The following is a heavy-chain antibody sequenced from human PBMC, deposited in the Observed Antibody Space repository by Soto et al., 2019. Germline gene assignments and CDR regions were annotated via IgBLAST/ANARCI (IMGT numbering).Heavy chain of an antibody. CDR3: ARQGQWLTPDKVDYFDY. D-gene: IGHD6-19*01. V-gene: IGHV4-39*01. Sequence: QLQLQESGPGLVKPSETLSLTCTVSGGSISSSSYYWGWIRQPPGKGLEWIGSIYYSGSTYYNPSLKRRVTISVDTSKNQFSLKLSSVTAADTAVYYCARQGQWLTPDKVDYFDYWGQGTLVTVSS. CDR1: GGSISSSSYY. J-gene: IGHJ4*02. CDR2: IYYSGST.